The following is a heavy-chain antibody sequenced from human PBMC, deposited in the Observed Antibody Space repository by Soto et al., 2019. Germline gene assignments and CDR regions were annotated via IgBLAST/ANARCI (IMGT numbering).Heavy chain of an antibody. D-gene: IGHD2-2*02. CDR1: GGSISSYY. CDR3: ARLLYQPLLYRPNWFDP. Sequence: SETLSLTCTVSGGSISSYYWSWIRQPPGKGLEWIGYIYYSGSTNYNPSLKSRVTISVDTSKNQFSLKLSSVTAADTAVYYCARLLYQPLLYRPNWFDPWGQGTLVTVSS. J-gene: IGHJ5*02. CDR2: IYYSGST. V-gene: IGHV4-59*08.